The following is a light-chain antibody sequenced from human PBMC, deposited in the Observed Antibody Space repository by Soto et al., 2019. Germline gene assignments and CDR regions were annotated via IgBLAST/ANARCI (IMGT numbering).Light chain of an antibody. CDR2: GAY. V-gene: IGKV3-20*01. CDR3: QENGSSPQ. J-gene: IGKJ5*01. Sequence: EIVLTQSPGTLSLSPGERATLSCRASQSVSSSYLAWYQQKPGQAPRLLIYGAYGSTTGIPDRFSSSGSKTDYILTSINREPENFSVYYYQENGSSPQVGQGTRLEIK. CDR1: QSVSSSY.